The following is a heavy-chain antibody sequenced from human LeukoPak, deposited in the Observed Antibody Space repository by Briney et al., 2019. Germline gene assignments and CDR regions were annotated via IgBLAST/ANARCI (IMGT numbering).Heavy chain of an antibody. V-gene: IGHV3-74*01. CDR3: ASHRVVRGVFDP. CDR1: GFTFSTYW. Sequence: GGSLTLSCAASGFTFSTYWMHWVRQAPGKGLLWVSRINSDGSSATYADSVKGRFNISRDNAKNTLYLQMNSLRAEDTAVYYCASHRVVRGVFDPWGQGTLVTVSS. D-gene: IGHD3-10*01. CDR2: INSDGSSA. J-gene: IGHJ5*02.